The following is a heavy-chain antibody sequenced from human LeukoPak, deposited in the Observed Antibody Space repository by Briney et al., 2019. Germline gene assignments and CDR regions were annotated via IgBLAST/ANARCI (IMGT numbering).Heavy chain of an antibody. CDR1: GFTFSSYG. CDR2: ISGSGGST. V-gene: IGHV3-23*01. CDR3: AKVGRLLWFGELYDY. J-gene: IGHJ4*02. D-gene: IGHD3-10*01. Sequence: PGGTLRLSCAASGFTFSSYGMSWVRQAPGKGLEWVSAISGSGGSTYYADSVKGRFTISRDNSKNTLYLQMNSLRAEDTAVYYCAKVGRLLWFGELYDYWGQGTLVTVSS.